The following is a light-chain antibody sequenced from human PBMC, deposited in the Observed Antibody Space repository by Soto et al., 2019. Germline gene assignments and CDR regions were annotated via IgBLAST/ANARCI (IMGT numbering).Light chain of an antibody. CDR3: MQALQTPIT. Sequence: DIVMTKSPLSLPVTPGEPASISCRSSQSLLHSNGYNYLDWYLQKPGQSPQLLIYLGSNRASGVPDRFSGSASGTDFTLKISRVEAEDVGVYYCMQALQTPITFGQGTRLEIK. V-gene: IGKV2-28*01. J-gene: IGKJ5*01. CDR1: QSLLHSNGYNY. CDR2: LGS.